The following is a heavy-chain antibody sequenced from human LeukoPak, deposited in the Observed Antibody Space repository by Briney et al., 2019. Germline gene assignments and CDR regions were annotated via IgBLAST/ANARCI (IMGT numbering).Heavy chain of an antibody. CDR1: ESSFSTYG. D-gene: IGHD6-19*01. CDR2: IRYDSSSS. J-gene: IGHJ4*02. CDR3: AKDSYNSGWGNYFDY. V-gene: IGHV3-30*02. Sequence: PGGSLRLSCEASESSFSTYGMHWVRQAPGKGLEWVAFIRYDSSSSFYTDSVKGRFTISRYNSKNTLYLQMNSLRAEDTAVYYCAKDSYNSGWGNYFDYWGQGALVTVSS.